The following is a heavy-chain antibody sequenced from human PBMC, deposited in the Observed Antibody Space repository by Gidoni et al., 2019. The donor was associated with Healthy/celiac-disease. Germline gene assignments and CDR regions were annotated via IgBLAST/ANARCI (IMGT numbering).Heavy chain of an antibody. CDR2: ISWNSGSI. CDR1: A. Sequence: AMHWVRQAPGKGLEWVSGISWNSGSIGYADSVKGRFTISRDNAKNSLYLQMNSLRAEDTALYYCAKSPFEGVATSYFDYWGQGTLVTVSS. V-gene: IGHV3-9*01. D-gene: IGHD5-12*01. CDR3: AKSPFEGVATSYFDY. J-gene: IGHJ4*02.